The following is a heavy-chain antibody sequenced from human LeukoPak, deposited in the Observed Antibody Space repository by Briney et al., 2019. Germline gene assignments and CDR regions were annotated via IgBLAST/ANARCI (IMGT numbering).Heavy chain of an antibody. D-gene: IGHD2-21*02. Sequence: PAGGSLRLSCAASGFTFSNYGVHCVRQAPGKGLEWVAVVWYDGSHQYYADSVKGRFTISRDNSKNTVDLQMNSLRVEDTAVYFCAKDKDTPATAQPQRGYFESWGQGTLVTVSS. CDR3: AKDKDTPATAQPQRGYFES. J-gene: IGHJ4*02. CDR1: GFTFSNYG. CDR2: VWYDGSHQ. V-gene: IGHV3-33*06.